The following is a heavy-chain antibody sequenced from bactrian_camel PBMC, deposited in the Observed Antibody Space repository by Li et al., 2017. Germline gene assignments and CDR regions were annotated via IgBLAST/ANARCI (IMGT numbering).Heavy chain of an antibody. V-gene: IGHV3S68*01. J-gene: IGHJ4*01. CDR2: IGSDGGT. CDR1: SRSNC. D-gene: IGHD5*01. Sequence: VQLVESGGGSVQAGGSLRLSCAYSSRSNCMMWFRHTPGEEREGIAWIGSDGGTSYADSVKGRFTISRDNAGNTLYLKMSSLKPEDTAMYYCAAGQPCRVWLGYEDPGEYNIWGQGTQVTVS. CDR3: AAGQPCRVWLGYEDPGEYNI.